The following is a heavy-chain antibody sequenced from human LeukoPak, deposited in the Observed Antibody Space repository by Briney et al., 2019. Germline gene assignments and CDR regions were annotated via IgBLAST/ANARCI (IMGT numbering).Heavy chain of an antibody. CDR3: ARDLSAAFDF. J-gene: IGHJ4*02. CDR2: LVYDERS. V-gene: IGHV3-33*05. Sequence: GGSLRLSCAASGFPFSSYGMHWVRQAPGKGLEWVARLVYDERSDYANSVKGRFSISRDNSKNTLFLDMSDLRVEDTAVYYCARDLSAAFDFWGQGVLVTDSS. D-gene: IGHD6-19*01. CDR1: GFPFSSYG.